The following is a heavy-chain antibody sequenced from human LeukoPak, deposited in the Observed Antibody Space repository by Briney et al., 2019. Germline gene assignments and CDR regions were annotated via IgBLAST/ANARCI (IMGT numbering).Heavy chain of an antibody. J-gene: IGHJ6*02. CDR3: ATDRGSYYRYYYYGMDV. Sequence: SVKVSCKASGGTFSSYAISWVRQAPGQGLEWMGGIIPIFGTANYAQKFQGRVTITADESTSTAYMELSSLRSEDTAVYYCATDRGSYYRYYYYGMDVWGRGTTVTVSS. D-gene: IGHD1-26*01. CDR2: IIPIFGTA. CDR1: GGTFSSYA. V-gene: IGHV1-69*13.